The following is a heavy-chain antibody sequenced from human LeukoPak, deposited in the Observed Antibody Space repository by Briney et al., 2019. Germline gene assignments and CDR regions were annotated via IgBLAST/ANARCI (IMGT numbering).Heavy chain of an antibody. CDR1: GFTFSSYA. CDR2: ISGSGGST. D-gene: IGHD2-2*01. J-gene: IGHJ4*02. CDR3: ANMGVPAAKVRVY. V-gene: IGHV3-23*01. Sequence: GGSLRLPCAASGFTFSSYAMSWVRQAPGKGPEWVSAISGSGGSTYYADSVKGRFTTSRDNSKNTLYLQMNSLRAEDTAVYYCANMGVPAAKVRVYWGQGTLVTVSS.